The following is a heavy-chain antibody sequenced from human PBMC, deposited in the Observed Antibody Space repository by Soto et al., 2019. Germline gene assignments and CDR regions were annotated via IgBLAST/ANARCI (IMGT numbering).Heavy chain of an antibody. CDR2: IRAYNGDT. D-gene: IGHD3-10*02. CDR3: ARVFGVSDFRAIDY. CDR1: GYTFSSYG. V-gene: IGHV1-18*01. J-gene: IGHJ4*02. Sequence: QVQLVQSRAEVKKPGASVKVSCKASGYTFSSYGITWVRQAPGQGLEWMGWIRAYNGDTQYAQKVQGRVSMTTDTSTNTASMELRSLKSDDTAVYYCARVFGVSDFRAIDYWGQGTPVTVSS.